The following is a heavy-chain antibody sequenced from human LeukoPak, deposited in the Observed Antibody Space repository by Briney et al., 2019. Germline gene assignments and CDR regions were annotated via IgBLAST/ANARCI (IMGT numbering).Heavy chain of an antibody. V-gene: IGHV4-38-2*01. D-gene: IGHD3-16*01. J-gene: IGHJ4*02. CDR3: ASPRGTYIDY. CDR1: GYSISTGYF. CDR2: IFHTGSA. Sequence: SETLSLTCAVSGYSISTGYFWGWIRQFPGQGLEWIGSIFHTGSASYNPSLKSRATLSVDTSKNEFSLKLTSVSAADTAIYYCASPRGTYIDYWGQGTLVIVSS.